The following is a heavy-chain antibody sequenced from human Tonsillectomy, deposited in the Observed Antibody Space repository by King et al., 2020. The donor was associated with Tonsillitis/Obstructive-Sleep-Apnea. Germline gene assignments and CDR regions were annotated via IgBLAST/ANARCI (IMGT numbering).Heavy chain of an antibody. CDR1: GYTFTSYG. CDR3: AGVKMGYDILTGYDITRYNWFDP. Sequence: HVQLVESGAEVKKPGASVKVSCKASGYTFTSYGIIWVRQAPGQGLEWMGWISAYNGNTNYAQTLQGRVTMTTDTSTSTAYMELRSLRSDDTAVYYCAGVKMGYDILTGYDITRYNWFDPWGQGTLVTVSS. V-gene: IGHV1-18*01. CDR2: ISAYNGNT. J-gene: IGHJ5*02. D-gene: IGHD3-9*01.